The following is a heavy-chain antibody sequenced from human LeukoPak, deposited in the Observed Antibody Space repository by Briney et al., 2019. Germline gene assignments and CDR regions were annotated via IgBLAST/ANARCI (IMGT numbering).Heavy chain of an antibody. V-gene: IGHV3-23*01. CDR2: ISGSGGST. CDR3: ANHVAAVCY. Sequence: GGSLRLSCAASGFTFSTYTMNWVRQAPGKGLEWVSAISGSGGSTYYADSVKGRFTISRDNSKNTLYLQMNSLRAEDTAVYYCANHVAAVCYWGQGTLVTVSS. J-gene: IGHJ4*02. D-gene: IGHD2-15*01. CDR1: GFTFSTYT.